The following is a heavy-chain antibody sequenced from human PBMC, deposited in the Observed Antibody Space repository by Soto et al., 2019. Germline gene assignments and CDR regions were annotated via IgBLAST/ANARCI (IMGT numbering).Heavy chain of an antibody. J-gene: IGHJ4*02. V-gene: IGHV3-30-3*01. D-gene: IGHD3-22*01. CDR1: GFTFSSYA. Sequence: PGGSLRLSCAGSGFTFSSYAMHWVRQAPGKGLEWVAVISYDGSNKYYADSVKGRFTISRDNSKNTLYLQMNSLRAEDTAVYYCARFYDSSDTTRDYWGQGTLVPVSS. CDR2: ISYDGSNK. CDR3: ARFYDSSDTTRDY.